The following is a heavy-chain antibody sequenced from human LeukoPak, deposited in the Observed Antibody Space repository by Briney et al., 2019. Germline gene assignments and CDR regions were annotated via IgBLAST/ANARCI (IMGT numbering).Heavy chain of an antibody. CDR3: ARGGGYSYGSFDY. Sequence: QTGGSLRLSCAASGIIFSNYWMHWVRQAPGKGLVWVSCINRDGSSTSYADSVKGRFTISRDNAKNTLYLQMNSLRAEDTAVYYCARGGGYSYGSFDYWGQGTLVTVSS. J-gene: IGHJ4*02. CDR2: INRDGSST. D-gene: IGHD5-18*01. CDR1: GIIFSNYW. V-gene: IGHV3-74*01.